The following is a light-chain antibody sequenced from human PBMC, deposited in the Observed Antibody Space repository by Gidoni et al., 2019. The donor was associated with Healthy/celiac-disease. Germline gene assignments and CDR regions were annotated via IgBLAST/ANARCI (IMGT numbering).Light chain of an antibody. J-gene: IGKJ4*01. CDR1: QSISSY. CDR3: QQSYRTPLT. CDR2: AAS. Sequence: DIQMTPSPSSLSTSVGDRVTITCRASQSISSYLNWYQQKPGKAPKLRIYAASSLQSGVPSRFSGSGSGTDFTLTISSLQPEDFATYYCQQSYRTPLTFGGGTKGGDQT. V-gene: IGKV1-39*01.